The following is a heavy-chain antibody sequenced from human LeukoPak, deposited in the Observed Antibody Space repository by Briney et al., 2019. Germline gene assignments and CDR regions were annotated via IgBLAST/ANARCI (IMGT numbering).Heavy chain of an antibody. D-gene: IGHD3-3*01. J-gene: IGHJ3*02. V-gene: IGHV4-59*12. CDR3: ARVEWLPTYHDAFDI. Sequence: PSETLSLTCTVSGGSISSYYWSWIRQPPGKGLEWIGYIYYSGSTNCNPSLKSRVTISVDTSKNQFSLKLSSVTAADTAVYYCARVEWLPTYHDAFDIWGQGTMVTVSS. CDR1: GGSISSYY. CDR2: IYYSGST.